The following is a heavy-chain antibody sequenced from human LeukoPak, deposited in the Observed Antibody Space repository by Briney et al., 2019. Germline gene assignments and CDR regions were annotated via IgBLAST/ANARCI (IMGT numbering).Heavy chain of an antibody. V-gene: IGHV3-23*01. CDR2: ISNSGDTT. D-gene: IGHD1-1*01. J-gene: IGHJ4*02. Sequence: GGSLRLSCAASGLTFSRFAMSWVRQAPGKGLGWVSAISNSGDTTYYADSVKGRFTISRDNLKNTLYVQMNSLRVEDTAVYYCAKGHSAHGTGFDYWGQGTLVIVSS. CDR3: AKGHSAHGTGFDY. CDR1: GLTFSRFA.